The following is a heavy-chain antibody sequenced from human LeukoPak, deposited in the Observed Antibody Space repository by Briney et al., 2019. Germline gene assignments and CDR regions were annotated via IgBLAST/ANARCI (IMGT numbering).Heavy chain of an antibody. CDR2: IYYSGST. CDR3: ARHSSGWSEFDY. J-gene: IGHJ4*02. D-gene: IGHD6-19*01. V-gene: IGHV4-61*05. CDR1: GGSISSSSYY. Sequence: SETLSLTCTVSGGSISSSSYYWGWIRQPPGKGLEWIGYIYYSGSTNYNPSLKSRVTISVDTSKNQFSLKLSSVTAADTAVYYCARHSSGWSEFDYWGQGTLVTVSS.